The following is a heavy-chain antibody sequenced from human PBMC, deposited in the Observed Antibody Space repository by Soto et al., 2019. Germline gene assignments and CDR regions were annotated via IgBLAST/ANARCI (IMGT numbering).Heavy chain of an antibody. Sequence: GGSLRLSCAASGFTFSSYAMSWVRQAPGKGLEWVSAISGSGCSTYYADSVKGRFTISRDNSKNTLYLQMNSLRAEDTAVYYCAKGRGRFFDWPKDAFDSWGQGTIVTVSS. V-gene: IGHV3-23*01. CDR2: ISGSGCST. D-gene: IGHD3-9*01. J-gene: IGHJ3*02. CDR1: GFTFSSYA. CDR3: AKGRGRFFDWPKDAFDS.